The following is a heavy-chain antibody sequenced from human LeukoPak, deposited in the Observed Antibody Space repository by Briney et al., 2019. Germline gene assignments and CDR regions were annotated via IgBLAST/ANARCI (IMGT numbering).Heavy chain of an antibody. V-gene: IGHV4-30-2*01. CDR1: GGSISSYY. CDR3: ARGHVTIFGVASNWFDP. J-gene: IGHJ5*02. CDR2: IYHSGST. D-gene: IGHD3-3*01. Sequence: SQTLSLTCTVSGGSISSYYWSWIRQPPGMGLEWIGYIYHSGSTYYNPSLKSRVTISVDRSKNQFSLKLSSVTAADTAVYYCARGHVTIFGVASNWFDPWGQGTLVTVSS.